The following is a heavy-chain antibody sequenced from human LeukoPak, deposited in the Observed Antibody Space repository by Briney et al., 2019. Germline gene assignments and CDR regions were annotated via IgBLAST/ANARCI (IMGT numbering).Heavy chain of an antibody. CDR2: ISSSGSTI. D-gene: IGHD5-24*01. Sequence: GGSLRLSCAASGFTFSSYSMNWVRQAPGKGLEWVSSISSSGSTIYYADSVKGRFTISRDNAKNSLYLQMNSLRAEDTAVYYCARDLRDGYNSWGQGTLVTVSS. V-gene: IGHV3-48*04. J-gene: IGHJ5*02. CDR3: ARDLRDGYNS. CDR1: GFTFSSYS.